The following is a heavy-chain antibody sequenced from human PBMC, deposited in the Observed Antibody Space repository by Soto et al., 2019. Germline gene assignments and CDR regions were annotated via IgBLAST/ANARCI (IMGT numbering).Heavy chain of an antibody. V-gene: IGHV3-48*03. CDR2: INYSGSNI. CDR1: GFTFSNSE. D-gene: IGHD2-21*02. Sequence: EVQLVESGGGLVEPGGSLRLSCAASGFTFSNSEMYWVRQAPGKGLEWVSKINYSGSNIYNSESVKGRFTISRYNAKNSLYLQMSSLTDEDTAVYYCASEGVCGADFYFFEYWGQGTLVTVSS. J-gene: IGHJ4*02. CDR3: ASEGVCGADFYFFEY.